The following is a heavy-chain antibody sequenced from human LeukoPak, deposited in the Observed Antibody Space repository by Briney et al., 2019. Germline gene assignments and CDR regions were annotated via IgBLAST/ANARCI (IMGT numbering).Heavy chain of an antibody. CDR2: ISSTSRSYI. Sequence: GGPLTLSCAASGFTFDDYGMNWLRQAPGKGLEWVSSISSTSRSYIYYADSVNGRFTISRDNAKNSLYLQMNSLRAEDTAVYYCARVVVVIDAFDIWGQGTMVTVSS. J-gene: IGHJ3*02. CDR1: GFTFDDYG. CDR3: ARVVVVIDAFDI. D-gene: IGHD3-22*01. V-gene: IGHV3-21*01.